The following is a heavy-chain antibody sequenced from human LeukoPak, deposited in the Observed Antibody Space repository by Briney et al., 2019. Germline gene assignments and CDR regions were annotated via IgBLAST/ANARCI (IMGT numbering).Heavy chain of an antibody. CDR1: GFTFNSYG. V-gene: IGHV3-30*18. D-gene: IGHD3-22*01. J-gene: IGHJ4*02. Sequence: GGSLRLSCAASGFTFNSYGMHWVRQAPGKGLEWVAVISYDGSSEYYADSVKGRFTISRDNSKNTVYLETNSLRVEDTAVYYCAKDRDSSGYYVGVYWGQGTLVTVSS. CDR2: ISYDGSSE. CDR3: AKDRDSSGYYVGVY.